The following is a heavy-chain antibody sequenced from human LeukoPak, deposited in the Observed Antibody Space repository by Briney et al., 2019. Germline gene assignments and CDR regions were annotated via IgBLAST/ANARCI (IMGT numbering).Heavy chain of an antibody. V-gene: IGHV4-39*01. Sequence: SETLSLTCTVSGGSISSSSYYWGWIRQPPGKGLEWIGSIYYSGSTYYNPSLKSRVTISVDTSKNQFSMKLSSVTAADTAVYYCARLSLTAVDYWGQGTLVTVSS. J-gene: IGHJ4*02. CDR3: ARLSLTAVDY. CDR1: GGSISSSSYY. CDR2: IYYSGST. D-gene: IGHD4-17*01.